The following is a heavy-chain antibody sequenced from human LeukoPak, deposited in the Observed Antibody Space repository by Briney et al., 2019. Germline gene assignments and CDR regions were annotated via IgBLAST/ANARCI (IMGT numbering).Heavy chain of an antibody. V-gene: IGHV3-21*01. CDR1: GLSFSNTW. CDR3: ARSLWYYYDSSGYYFFDY. D-gene: IGHD3-22*01. Sequence: GGSLRLSCAASGLSFSNTWMNWVRQAPGKGLEWVSPISSSSSYIYYADSVKGRFTISRDNAKNSLYLQMNSLRAEDTAVYYCARSLWYYYDSSGYYFFDYWGQGTLVTVSS. CDR2: ISSSSSYI. J-gene: IGHJ4*02.